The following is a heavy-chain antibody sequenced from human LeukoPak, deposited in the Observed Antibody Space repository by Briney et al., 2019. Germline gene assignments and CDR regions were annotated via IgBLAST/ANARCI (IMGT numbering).Heavy chain of an antibody. D-gene: IGHD3-22*01. CDR1: GFTFSDYY. CDR2: ISSSGSTI. Sequence: GGSLRLSCAASGFTFSDYYMSWIRQAPGKGLEWVSYISSSGSTIYYADSVKGRFTISRDNAKNSLYLQMNSLRAEDTAVYYCARRYDSSGVDYYYYGMDVWGQGITVTVSS. V-gene: IGHV3-11*01. CDR3: ARRYDSSGVDYYYYGMDV. J-gene: IGHJ6*02.